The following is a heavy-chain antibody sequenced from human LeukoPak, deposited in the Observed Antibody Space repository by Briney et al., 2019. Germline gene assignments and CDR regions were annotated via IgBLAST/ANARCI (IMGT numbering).Heavy chain of an antibody. D-gene: IGHD3-10*01. Sequence: ASVKVSCKASGYTFTSYGISWVRQAPGQGLEWMGWISAYNGNTNYAQKLQGRVTMTTDTSTSTAYMELRSLRSDDTAVYYCARVLLWFGELSTGDYWGQGTLVTVSS. CDR2: ISAYNGNT. CDR1: GYTFTSYG. J-gene: IGHJ4*02. V-gene: IGHV1-18*01. CDR3: ARVLLWFGELSTGDY.